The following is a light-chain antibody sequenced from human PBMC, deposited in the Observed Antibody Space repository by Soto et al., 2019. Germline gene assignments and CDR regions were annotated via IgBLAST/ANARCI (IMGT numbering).Light chain of an antibody. J-gene: IGLJ1*01. CDR1: SSDVGGYKY. V-gene: IGLV2-14*01. CDR3: GSYTSSDTPYV. CDR2: VVS. Sequence: QPASVSGSPGQSITISCTGTSSDVGGYKYVSWYQQHPDKAPKLMIYVVSNRPSGVSNRFSGSKSGNTASLTISGLQAEDEAVYYCGSYTSSDTPYVFGTGTKLTVL.